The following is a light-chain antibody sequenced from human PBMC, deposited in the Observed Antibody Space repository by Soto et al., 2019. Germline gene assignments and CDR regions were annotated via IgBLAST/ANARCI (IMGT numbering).Light chain of an antibody. V-gene: IGKV1-13*02. CDR3: QHYNSYSEA. CDR2: AAS. J-gene: IGKJ1*01. CDR1: QGIRSA. Sequence: AIQVTQSPSSLSASVGDRVTIPCRTSQGIRSALGWYQQKPGKVPKLLIYAASTLQSGVPSRFSGSGSGRDFTLTISSLQPDDFATYYCQHYNSYSEAFGQGTKVDIK.